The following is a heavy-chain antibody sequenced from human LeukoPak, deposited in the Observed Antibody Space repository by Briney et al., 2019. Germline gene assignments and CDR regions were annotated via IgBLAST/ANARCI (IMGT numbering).Heavy chain of an antibody. CDR3: VRDRRDGKNLAYHFDF. CDR2: MSYDGTSE. Sequence: GGSLRLSCAASGFTFSSYWMSWVRQAPGKGLEWVAVMSYDGTSEYYADSVRGRFTISRDHSQNMLHLQMNSLRDEDTALYYCVRDRRDGKNLAYHFDFWGQGTLVTVSS. V-gene: IGHV3-30-3*01. D-gene: IGHD5-24*01. CDR1: GFTFSSYW. J-gene: IGHJ4*02.